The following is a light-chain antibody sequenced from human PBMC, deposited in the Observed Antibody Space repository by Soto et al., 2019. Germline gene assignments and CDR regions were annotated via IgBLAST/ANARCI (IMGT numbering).Light chain of an antibody. V-gene: IGLV1-44*01. Sequence: HSVLTKPPSASGTPGQRVTISCSGSNSNIGINTVNWYQQLPGTAPKVLIYTNNQRPSGVPDRFSGSKSGTSASLAISGLQSEDEADYYCAAWDDSLNGYVFGTGTKFTVL. CDR2: TNN. CDR1: NSNIGINT. J-gene: IGLJ1*01. CDR3: AAWDDSLNGYV.